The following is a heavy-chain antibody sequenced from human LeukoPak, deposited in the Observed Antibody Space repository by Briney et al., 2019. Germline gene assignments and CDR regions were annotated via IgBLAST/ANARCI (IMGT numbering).Heavy chain of an antibody. CDR3: AKDPPAQHHINYYYYGMDV. Sequence: PGGSLRLSCAASGFTFSSYAMSWVRQAPGKGLEWVSAISGSGGSTYYADSVKGRFAISRDNSKNTLYLQMNSLRAEDTAVYYCAKDPPAQHHINYYYYGMDVWGQGTTVTVSS. CDR2: ISGSGGST. J-gene: IGHJ6*02. V-gene: IGHV3-23*01. CDR1: GFTFSSYA. D-gene: IGHD1-14*01.